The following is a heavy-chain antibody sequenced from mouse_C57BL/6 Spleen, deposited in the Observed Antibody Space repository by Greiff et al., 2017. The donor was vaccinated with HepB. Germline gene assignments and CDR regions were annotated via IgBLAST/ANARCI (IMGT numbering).Heavy chain of an antibody. J-gene: IGHJ1*03. CDR2: IYPGGGYT. CDR3: ARLNSNYRYFDV. V-gene: IGHV1-63*01. Sequence: VQLQESGAELVRPGTSVKMSCKASGYTFTNYWIGWAKQRPGHGLEWIGDIYPGGGYTNYNEKFKGKATLTADKSSSTAYMQFSSLTSEDSAIYYCARLNSNYRYFDVWGTGTTVTVSS. CDR1: GYTFTNYW. D-gene: IGHD2-5*01.